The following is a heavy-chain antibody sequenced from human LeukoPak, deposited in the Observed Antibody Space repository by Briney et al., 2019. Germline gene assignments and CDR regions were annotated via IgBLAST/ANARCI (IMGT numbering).Heavy chain of an antibody. V-gene: IGHV5-51*01. Sequence: PGESLKISCKGSGYSFTNYWIGWVRQKPGKGLEWMGIIYPGDSDTRYSPSFQGQVTISADKSISTAYLQWSSLKASDTAMYYCARQQFSNHFYYYYMDVWGKGTPVTVSS. CDR1: GYSFTNYW. CDR2: IYPGDSDT. J-gene: IGHJ6*03. D-gene: IGHD5-24*01. CDR3: ARQQFSNHFYYYYMDV.